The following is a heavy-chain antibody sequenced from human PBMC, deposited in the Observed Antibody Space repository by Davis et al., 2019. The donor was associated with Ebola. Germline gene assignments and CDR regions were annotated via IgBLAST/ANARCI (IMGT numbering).Heavy chain of an antibody. J-gene: IGHJ4*02. D-gene: IGHD5-12*01. V-gene: IGHV3-30*03. CDR2: ISYDGSNK. CDR3: ARGLLRWLRPPQDIDY. CDR1: GFTFSNYG. Sequence: GESLKISCAASGFTFSNYGMHWVRQAPGKGLEWVAVISYDGSNKYYADSVKGRFTISRDNSKNTLYLQMNSLRAEDTAVYYCARGLLRWLRPPQDIDYWGQGTLVTVSS.